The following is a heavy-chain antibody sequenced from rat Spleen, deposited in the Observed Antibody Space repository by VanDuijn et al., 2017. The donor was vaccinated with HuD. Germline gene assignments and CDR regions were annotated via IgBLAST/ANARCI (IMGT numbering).Heavy chain of an antibody. V-gene: IGHV5-29*01. Sequence: EVQLVESGGGLVQPGRSMKLSCAASGFTFSNYDMAWVRQTPTKGLEWVATISFDGTSAYYRDSVRGRFTISRDNEKSTLSLQMDSLRSEDTATYYCARHGVYYYSGDDYVMDVWGQGASVTVSS. CDR3: ARHGVYYYSGDDYVMDV. CDR2: ISFDGTSA. J-gene: IGHJ4*01. CDR1: GFTFSNYD. D-gene: IGHD1-1*01.